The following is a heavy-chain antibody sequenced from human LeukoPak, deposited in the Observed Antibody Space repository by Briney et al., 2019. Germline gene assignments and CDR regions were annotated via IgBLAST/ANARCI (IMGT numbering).Heavy chain of an antibody. CDR1: GGSISSSSYY. Sequence: SETLSLTCTVSGGSISSSSYYWGWIRQPPGKGLEWIGSSYSSGNTNYNPSLKSRVTISVDTSKNQFSLKLSSVTAADTAVYYCARARRADSSGYSVPFDYWGQGTLVTVSS. CDR2: SYSSGNT. CDR3: ARARRADSSGYSVPFDY. J-gene: IGHJ4*02. V-gene: IGHV4-39*07. D-gene: IGHD3-22*01.